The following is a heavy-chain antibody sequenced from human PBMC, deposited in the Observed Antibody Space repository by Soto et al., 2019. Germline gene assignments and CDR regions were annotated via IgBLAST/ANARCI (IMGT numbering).Heavy chain of an antibody. CDR3: ANRNLN. V-gene: IGHV3-7*01. CDR2: IKPDGSER. Sequence: GGSLRLSCAASGFIFRDYYMMWVRQAPGKGLEWVGNIKPDGSERHYVDSVKGRFTISRDNAKNSLYLQMDSLRVEDTGVYFCANRNLNWGKEPLVTFS. D-gene: IGHD3-9*01. CDR1: GFIFRDYY. J-gene: IGHJ4*02.